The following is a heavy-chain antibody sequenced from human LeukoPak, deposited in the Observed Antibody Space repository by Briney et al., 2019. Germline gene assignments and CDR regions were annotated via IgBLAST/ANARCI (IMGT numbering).Heavy chain of an antibody. V-gene: IGHV3-23*01. D-gene: IGHD4-11*01. Sequence: GGSLRLSCAASGFTFSSYAMSWVRQAPGKGLEWVSTISGSGGSTNHADSVKGRFTISRDDSKNTLYLQMNSLRAEDTAVYYCARDWYNNSDAFDIWGQGTMVTVSS. CDR3: ARDWYNNSDAFDI. CDR1: GFTFSSYA. J-gene: IGHJ3*02. CDR2: ISGSGGST.